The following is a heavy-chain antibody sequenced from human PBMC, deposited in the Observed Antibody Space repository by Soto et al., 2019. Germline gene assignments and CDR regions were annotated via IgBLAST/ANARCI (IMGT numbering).Heavy chain of an antibody. J-gene: IGHJ4*02. CDR1: GYTFTSYD. Sequence: ASVKVSCKASGYTFTSYDINWVRQAPGQGLEWMGWISAYNGNTNYAQKLQGRVTMTTDTSTSTAYMELRSLRSDDTAVYYCASGEVFTGYSSSWYLGALDYWGQGTLVTVSS. CDR3: ASGEVFTGYSSSWYLGALDY. D-gene: IGHD6-13*01. V-gene: IGHV1-18*01. CDR2: ISAYNGNT.